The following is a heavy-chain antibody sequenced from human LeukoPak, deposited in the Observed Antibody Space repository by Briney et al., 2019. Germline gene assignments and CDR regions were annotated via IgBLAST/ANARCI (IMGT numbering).Heavy chain of an antibody. J-gene: IGHJ3*02. CDR3: ARGGGVTTSGGFDI. Sequence: GGSLRLSCAASGFTFSSYAMNWVRQAPGKGLEWLSYISYSSSTIYYADSVKGRFTISRDNAKNSLYLQMNSLRDEDPAVYYCARGGGVTTSGGFDIWGQGTMVTVSS. V-gene: IGHV3-48*02. D-gene: IGHD4-17*01. CDR2: ISYSSSTI. CDR1: GFTFSSYA.